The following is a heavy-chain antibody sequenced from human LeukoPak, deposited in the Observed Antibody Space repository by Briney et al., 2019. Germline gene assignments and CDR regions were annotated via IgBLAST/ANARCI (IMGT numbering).Heavy chain of an antibody. Sequence: ASVKVSCKASGYTFTGYYMHWVRQAPGQGLEWMGWINPNSRGTNYAQKFQGRVTMTRDTSISTAYMELSRLRSDDTAVYYCARVGEWELRKVFDYWGQGTLVTVSS. D-gene: IGHD1-26*01. J-gene: IGHJ4*02. CDR1: GYTFTGYY. CDR3: ARVGEWELRKVFDY. V-gene: IGHV1-2*02. CDR2: INPNSRGT.